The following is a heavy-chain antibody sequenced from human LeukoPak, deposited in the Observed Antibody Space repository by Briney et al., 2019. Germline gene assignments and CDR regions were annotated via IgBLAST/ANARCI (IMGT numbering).Heavy chain of an antibody. CDR1: GGSISTPGYY. CDR2: LYHSRST. Sequence: SETLSLTCTVSGGSISTPGYYWGWIRQPPGKGLEWIGSLYHSRSTYYKPSLKSRATISVDKSKNQCSLKLRSVTAADTAVYYCARHALATVTDPSFDYWGQGTLVTVSS. V-gene: IGHV4-39*01. D-gene: IGHD2-21*02. CDR3: ARHALATVTDPSFDY. J-gene: IGHJ4*02.